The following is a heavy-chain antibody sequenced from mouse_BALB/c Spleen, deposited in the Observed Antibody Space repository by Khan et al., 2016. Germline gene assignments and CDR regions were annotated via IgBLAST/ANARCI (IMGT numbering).Heavy chain of an antibody. V-gene: IGHV9-2-1*01. D-gene: IGHD1-2*01. CDR2: INTETGEP. J-gene: IGHJ1*01. CDR1: GYTFTDYS. Sequence: QIQLVQSGPELKKPGETVKISCKTSGYTFTDYSMHWVKQAPGKGLKWMGWINTETGEPTYVDDFKGRFAFSLETSASTAYLQINNLKNEDTATYFCAREVRRYFDVRGAGTTVTVSA. CDR3: AREVRRYFDV.